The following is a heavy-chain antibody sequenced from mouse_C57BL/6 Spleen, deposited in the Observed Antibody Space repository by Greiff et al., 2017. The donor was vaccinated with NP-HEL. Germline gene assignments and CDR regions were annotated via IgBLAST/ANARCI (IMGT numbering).Heavy chain of an antibody. CDR3: ARGTGSSMDY. D-gene: IGHD4-1*01. CDR2: INYDGSST. CDR1: GFTFSDYY. Sequence: EVKLVESEGGLVQPGSSMKLSCTASGFTFSDYYMAWVRQVPEKGLEWVANINYDGSSTYYLDSLKSRFIISRDNAKNILYLQMSSLKSEDTATYYCARGTGSSMDYWGQGTSVTVSS. V-gene: IGHV5-16*01. J-gene: IGHJ4*01.